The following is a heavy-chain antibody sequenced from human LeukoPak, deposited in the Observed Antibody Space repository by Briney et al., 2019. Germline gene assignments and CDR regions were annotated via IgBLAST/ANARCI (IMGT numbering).Heavy chain of an antibody. D-gene: IGHD3-22*01. CDR2: ISYNGNT. Sequence: PSETLSLTCSVSGGSIGTYYWSWIRQPPGKGLEWIGYISYNGNTNYNPSLKSRVTISVDTSKNQFSLKLSSVTAADTAVYYCARVSSSFYFYFDYWGQGTLVTVSS. CDR3: ARVSSSFYFYFDY. CDR1: GGSIGTYY. V-gene: IGHV4-59*01. J-gene: IGHJ4*02.